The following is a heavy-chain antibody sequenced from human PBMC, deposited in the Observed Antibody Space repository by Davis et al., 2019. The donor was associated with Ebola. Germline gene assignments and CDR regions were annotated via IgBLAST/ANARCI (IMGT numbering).Heavy chain of an antibody. V-gene: IGHV3-48*02. D-gene: IGHD3-22*01. J-gene: IGHJ4*02. CDR1: GFTVSSNY. CDR2: ISSSSSTI. CDR3: ARETSTGWLAQGY. Sequence: GESLKISCAASGFTVSSNYMNWVRQAPGKGLEWVSYISSSSSTIYYADSVKGRFTISRDNAKNSLYLQMNSLRDEDTAVYYCARETSTGWLAQGYWGQGTLVTVSS.